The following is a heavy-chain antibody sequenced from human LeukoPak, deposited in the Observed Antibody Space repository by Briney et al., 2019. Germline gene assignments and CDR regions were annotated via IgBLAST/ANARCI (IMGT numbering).Heavy chain of an antibody. Sequence: SETLSLTCAVYGGSFSGYYWSWIRQPPGKGLEWIGEINHSGSTNYNPSLKSRVTISVDTSKNQFSLKLSSVTAADTAVYYCARGRTCSSTSCFHYYYYYYGMDVWGQGTTVTVSS. CDR1: GGSFSGYY. V-gene: IGHV4-34*01. D-gene: IGHD2-2*01. J-gene: IGHJ6*02. CDR2: INHSGST. CDR3: ARGRTCSSTSCFHYYYYYYGMDV.